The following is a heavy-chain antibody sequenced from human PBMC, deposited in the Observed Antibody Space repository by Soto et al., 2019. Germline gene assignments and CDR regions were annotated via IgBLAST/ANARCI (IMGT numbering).Heavy chain of an antibody. Sequence: PSETLSLTCTVSGGSITSSSYYWGWLRQSPGKGLGWIGSIYYSGLAFYDPSLKSRVTMSVDTSQNQFSLKLTSVTAADTAVYYCARLSLLFGRVYYYYYGVDVWGQGTTVTVSS. D-gene: IGHD3-16*01. CDR2: IYYSGLA. J-gene: IGHJ6*02. CDR1: GGSITSSSYY. V-gene: IGHV4-39*01. CDR3: ARLSLLFGRVYYYYYGVDV.